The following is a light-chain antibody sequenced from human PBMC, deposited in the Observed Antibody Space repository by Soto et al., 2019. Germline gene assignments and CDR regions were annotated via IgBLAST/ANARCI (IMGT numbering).Light chain of an antibody. CDR2: RND. CDR1: TSSIGRNF. V-gene: IGLV1-47*01. J-gene: IGLJ3*02. CDR3: TTWDDTLDGVL. Sequence: QSMLTQPASASGTPGQRVTISCSGATSSIGRNFVYWYQQVPGTAPKLLIYRNDQRPSGVPDRFSGSKSGTSASLAISGLRSEDEADYFCTTWDDTLDGVLFGGGTKVTVL.